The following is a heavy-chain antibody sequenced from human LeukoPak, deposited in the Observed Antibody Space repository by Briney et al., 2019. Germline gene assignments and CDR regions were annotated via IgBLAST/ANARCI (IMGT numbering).Heavy chain of an antibody. D-gene: IGHD5-24*01. CDR3: AKDRVGRDGYNFDY. J-gene: IGHJ4*02. CDR2: IYSGEST. CDR1: GFTVSSNY. Sequence: GGSLRLSCAASGFTVSSNYMSWVRQAPGKGLEWVSVIYSGESTYYADSVKGRFTISRDISKNTLYLQMNSLRAEDTAVYYCAKDRVGRDGYNFDYWGQGTLVTVSS. V-gene: IGHV3-66*01.